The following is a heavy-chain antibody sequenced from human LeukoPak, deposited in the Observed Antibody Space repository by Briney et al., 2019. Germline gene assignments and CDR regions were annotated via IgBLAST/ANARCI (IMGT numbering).Heavy chain of an antibody. CDR2: INHSGST. D-gene: IGHD3-22*01. CDR1: GGSFSGYY. CDR3: ARCSYYDSSGYHHFDY. Sequence: SETLSLTCAVYGGSFSGYYWSWIRQPPGKGLEWIGEINHSGSTNYNPSLKSRVTISVDTSKNQFSLKLSSVTAADTAVYYCARCSYYDSSGYHHFDYWGQRTLVTVSS. J-gene: IGHJ4*02. V-gene: IGHV4-34*01.